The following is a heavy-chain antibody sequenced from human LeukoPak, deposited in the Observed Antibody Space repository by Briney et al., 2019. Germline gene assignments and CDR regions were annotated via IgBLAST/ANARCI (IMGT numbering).Heavy chain of an antibody. J-gene: IGHJ4*02. CDR2: IYYTGST. D-gene: IGHD1-26*01. V-gene: IGHV4-59*01. Sequence: SETLSLTCTVSGGSISRDYWSWIRQPPGKGLEWIGYIYYTGSTNYNPSLKSRVTISVDTSKNQFSLKLSSVTAADTAVYYCARGVTKWVYYFDYWGQGTLVTVSS. CDR3: ARGVTKWVYYFDY. CDR1: GGSISRDY.